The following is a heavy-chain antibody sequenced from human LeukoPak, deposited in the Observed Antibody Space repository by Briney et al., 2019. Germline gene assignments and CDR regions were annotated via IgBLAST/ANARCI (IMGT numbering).Heavy chain of an antibody. CDR1: GGSFSGYY. V-gene: IGHV4-34*01. D-gene: IGHD6-13*01. J-gene: IGHJ4*02. CDR2: INHSGST. Sequence: SETLSLTCAVYGGSFSGYYWSWIRQPPGKGLEWIGEINHSGSTNYNPSLKSRVTISVDTSKNQFSLKLSSVTAADTAVYYCARVGYSSSWDRGHFDYWGQGTLVTVSS. CDR3: ARVGYSSSWDRGHFDY.